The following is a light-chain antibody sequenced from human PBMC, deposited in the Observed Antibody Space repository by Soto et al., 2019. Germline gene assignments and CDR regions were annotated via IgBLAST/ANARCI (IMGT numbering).Light chain of an antibody. CDR2: KAS. V-gene: IGKV1-5*03. CDR1: QTIFSW. Sequence: IQMTQSPSTLSASVGDRVSITCRASQTIFSWLAWYQQRPGKAPSLLIYKASSLESGVPSRYSGSGSGTEFTLTISGLQPDDFVTYYCQQYNSYPYSFGQGTKLEI. J-gene: IGKJ2*03. CDR3: QQYNSYPYS.